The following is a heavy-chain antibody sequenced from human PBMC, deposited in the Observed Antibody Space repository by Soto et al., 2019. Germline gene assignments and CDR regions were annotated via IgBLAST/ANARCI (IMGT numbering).Heavy chain of an antibody. Sequence: EVQLLESGGGLVQPGGSLRLSCAASGFTFSSYAMSWVRQAPGKGLEWVSAISGSGGSTYYADSVKGRFTISRDNSKNALYLQMNSLRAEDTAVYYCANGGSNAYYGYFELWGRGTLVTVSS. CDR3: ANGGSNAYYGYFEL. V-gene: IGHV3-23*01. J-gene: IGHJ2*01. CDR1: GFTFSSYA. D-gene: IGHD2-15*01. CDR2: ISGSGGST.